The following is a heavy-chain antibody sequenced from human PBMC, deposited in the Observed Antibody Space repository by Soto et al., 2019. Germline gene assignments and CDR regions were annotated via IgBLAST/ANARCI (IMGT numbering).Heavy chain of an antibody. Sequence: QVQLQESGPGLVKSSETLSLTCTVSGGSVTSEHYYWNWIRQPPGKGLEWIGYFFYTGSTNYNPSLESRLTLSVDGSKNHFSLRLNSGTAADTAVYYCAGGTDGKKVAYWGQGVLVTVSS. V-gene: IGHV4-61*03. CDR1: GGSVTSEHYY. D-gene: IGHD5-12*01. CDR2: FFYTGST. J-gene: IGHJ4*02. CDR3: AGGTDGKKVAY.